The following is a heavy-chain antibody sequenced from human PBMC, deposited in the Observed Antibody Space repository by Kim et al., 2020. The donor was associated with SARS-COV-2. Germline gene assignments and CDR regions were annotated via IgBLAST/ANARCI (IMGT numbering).Heavy chain of an antibody. D-gene: IGHD2-21*01. V-gene: IGHV4-4*06. Sequence: RKSRVTMSIDTSKNQFSLRLSAVTAADTAVYYCARAQEGIPYYYYYGMDVWGQGTTVTVSS. CDR3: ARAQEGIPYYYYYGMDV. J-gene: IGHJ6*02.